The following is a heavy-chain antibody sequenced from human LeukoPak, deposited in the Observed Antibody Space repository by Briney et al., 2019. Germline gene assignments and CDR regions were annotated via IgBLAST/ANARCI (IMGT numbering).Heavy chain of an antibody. CDR3: ARGYSSSWYFNWFDP. Sequence: SETLSLTCTVSGGSISSGSYYWSWIRQPAGKGLEWIGRIYTSGSTNYNPSLKSRVTISVDTSKNQFSLKLSSVTAADTAVYYCARGYSSSWYFNWFDPWGQGTLVTVSS. V-gene: IGHV4-61*02. CDR2: IYTSGST. CDR1: GGSISSGSYY. J-gene: IGHJ5*02. D-gene: IGHD6-13*01.